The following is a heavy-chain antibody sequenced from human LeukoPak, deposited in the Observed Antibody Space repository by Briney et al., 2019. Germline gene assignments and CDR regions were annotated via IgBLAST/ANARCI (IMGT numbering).Heavy chain of an antibody. V-gene: IGHV4-39*07. D-gene: IGHD6-13*01. CDR3: AREAYSSSRDAFDI. CDR2: IYYSGST. J-gene: IGHJ3*02. Sequence: KPSETLSLTCTVSGGSISSSSYYWGWIRQPPGKGLEWIESIYYSGSTYYNPSLKSRVTISVDTSKNQFSLKLSSVTAADTAVYYCAREAYSSSRDAFDIWGQGTMVTVSS. CDR1: GGSISSSSYY.